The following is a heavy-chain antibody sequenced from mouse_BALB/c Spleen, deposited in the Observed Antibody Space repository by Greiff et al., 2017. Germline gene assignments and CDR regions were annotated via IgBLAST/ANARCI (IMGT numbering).Heavy chain of an antibody. CDR3: ARSYYRYDVEYYFDY. D-gene: IGHD2-14*01. CDR2: IRNKANGYTT. CDR1: GFTFTDYY. V-gene: IGHV7-3*02. J-gene: IGHJ2*01. Sequence: EVQLVESGGGLVQPGGSLRLSCATSGFTFTDYYMSWVRQPPGKALEWLGFIRNKANGYTTEYSASVKGRFTISRDNSQSILYLQMNTLRAEDSATYYCARSYYRYDVEYYFDYWGQGTTLTVSS.